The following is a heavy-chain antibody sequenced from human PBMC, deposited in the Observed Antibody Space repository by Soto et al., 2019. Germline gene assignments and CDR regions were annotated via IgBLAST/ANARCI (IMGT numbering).Heavy chain of an antibody. V-gene: IGHV3-21*01. Sequence: EVQLVESGGGLVKPGGSLRLSCAASGFTFTSYSMNWVRQAPGKGLEWVSSISSGSNYIYYADSVKGRFTISRDNAKNSLYLQMNSLRAEDTAVYYCARDWAQYSNAENWFDSWGQGTLVTVSS. CDR3: ARDWAQYSNAENWFDS. J-gene: IGHJ5*01. CDR1: GFTFTSYS. CDR2: ISSGSNYI. D-gene: IGHD5-18*01.